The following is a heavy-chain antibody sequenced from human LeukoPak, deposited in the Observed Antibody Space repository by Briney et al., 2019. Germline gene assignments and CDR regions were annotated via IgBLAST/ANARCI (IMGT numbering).Heavy chain of an antibody. CDR3: AREGREFGPHKLAGFDY. J-gene: IGHJ4*02. V-gene: IGHV1-2*02. CDR1: GYTFTGYY. D-gene: IGHD3-10*01. CDR2: INPNSGAT. Sequence: ASVKVSCKTSGYTFTGYYMHWVRQAPGQGLEWMGWINPNSGATNYVQEFQGRVTMTRDTSITIAYMELSGLRFDDTAVYYCAREGREFGPHKLAGFDYWGQGTLVTVSS.